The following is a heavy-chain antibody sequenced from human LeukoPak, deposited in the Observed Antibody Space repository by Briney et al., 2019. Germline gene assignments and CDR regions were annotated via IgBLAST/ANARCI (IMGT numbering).Heavy chain of an antibody. J-gene: IGHJ5*02. CDR2: IYYSGST. V-gene: IGHV4-30-4*08. Sequence: SETPSLTCTVSGGSISSGDYYWSWIRQPPGKGLEWIGYIYYSGSTYYNPSLKSRVTISVDTSKNQFSLKLSSVTAADTAVYYCARVILRTVVTPYVWWFDPWGQGTLVTVSS. D-gene: IGHD4-23*01. CDR3: ARVILRTVVTPYVWWFDP. CDR1: GGSISSGDYY.